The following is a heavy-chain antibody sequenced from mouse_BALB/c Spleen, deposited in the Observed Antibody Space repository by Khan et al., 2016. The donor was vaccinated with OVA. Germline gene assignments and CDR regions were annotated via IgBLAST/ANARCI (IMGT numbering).Heavy chain of an antibody. D-gene: IGHD2-14*01. CDR2: ISSTGST. CDR3: ARSLYYSYGYALDC. Sequence: EVQLVESGPGLVKPSQSLSLTCTVTGYSITSDYAWNWIRQFPGNKLEWMGYISSTGSTYYNPSLKSRISITRDTSKNQFFLLLKSVTTEDTATYYCARSLYYSYGYALDCWGRGTSITVSS. J-gene: IGHJ4*01. CDR1: GYSITSDYA. V-gene: IGHV3-2*02.